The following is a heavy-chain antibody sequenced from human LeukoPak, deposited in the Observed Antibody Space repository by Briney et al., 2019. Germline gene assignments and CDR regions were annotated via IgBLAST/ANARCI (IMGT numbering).Heavy chain of an antibody. CDR2: ISAYNGNT. CDR1: GYTFTSYG. Sequence: GASVNVSCKASGYTFTSYGISWVRQASGQGLEWMGWISAYNGNTNYAQKLQGRVTMTTDTSTSTAYMELRSLRSDDTAVYYCARAFIEWYYFDYWGQGTLVTVSS. J-gene: IGHJ4*02. V-gene: IGHV1-18*01. D-gene: IGHD3-3*01. CDR3: ARAFIEWYYFDY.